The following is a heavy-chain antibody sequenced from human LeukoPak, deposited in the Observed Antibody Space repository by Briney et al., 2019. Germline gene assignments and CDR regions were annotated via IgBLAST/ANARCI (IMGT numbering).Heavy chain of an antibody. CDR2: ISYDGSNK. V-gene: IGHV3-30*18. Sequence: GRSLRLSCAASGFTFSSYGMHWVRQAPGKGLEWVAVISYDGSNKYYADSVKGRFTISRDNSKNTLYLQMNSLRAEDTAVYYCAKDQAGDIVVVVAAFDYWGQGTLVTVSS. D-gene: IGHD2-15*01. CDR3: AKDQAGDIVVVVAAFDY. J-gene: IGHJ4*02. CDR1: GFTFSSYG.